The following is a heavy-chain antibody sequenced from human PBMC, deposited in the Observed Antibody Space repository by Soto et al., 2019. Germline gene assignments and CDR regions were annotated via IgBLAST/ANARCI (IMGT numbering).Heavy chain of an antibody. J-gene: IGHJ6*03. D-gene: IGHD2-15*01. CDR2: IYYSGST. V-gene: IGHV4-59*08. CDR1: GGSISSYY. CDR3: ARHMPGDNDYCSGGSCYPGVYYYYYYMDV. Sequence: SETLSLTCTVSGGSISSYYWSWIRQPPGKGLEWIGYIYYSGSTNYNPSLKSRVTISVDTSKNQFALKLSSVTAADTAGYYCARHMPGDNDYCSGGSCYPGVYYYYYYMDVWGKGTTVTVSS.